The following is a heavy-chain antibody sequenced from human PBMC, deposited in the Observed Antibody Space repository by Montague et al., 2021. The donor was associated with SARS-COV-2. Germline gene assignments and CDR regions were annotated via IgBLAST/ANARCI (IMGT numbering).Heavy chain of an antibody. Sequence: SETLSLTCAVYGGSFSAYYWSWIRQPPGKGLEWIGEINHSGSTNHNPSLKSRVTISVDTSKNQFSLKLSSVTAADTAVYYCARTDYISSWSGAKKWFDPWGQGTLVTVSS. D-gene: IGHD6-13*01. CDR2: INHSGST. V-gene: IGHV4-34*01. CDR3: ARTDYISSWSGAKKWFDP. CDR1: GGSFSAYY. J-gene: IGHJ5*02.